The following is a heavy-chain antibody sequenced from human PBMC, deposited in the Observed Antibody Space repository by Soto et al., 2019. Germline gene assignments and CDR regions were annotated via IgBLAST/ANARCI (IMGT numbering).Heavy chain of an antibody. J-gene: IGHJ4*02. V-gene: IGHV3-30*18. CDR3: AKDQASGQGSFDS. CDR1: GFTFNIYG. Sequence: GGSLRLSCAASGFTFNIYGMHWVRQAPDKGLEWVALISYDGSNQYYADSVKGRFTTSRDNSKNTLFLQMNSLRADDTAVYYCAKDQASGQGSFDSWGQGTLVTVSS. CDR2: ISYDGSNQ.